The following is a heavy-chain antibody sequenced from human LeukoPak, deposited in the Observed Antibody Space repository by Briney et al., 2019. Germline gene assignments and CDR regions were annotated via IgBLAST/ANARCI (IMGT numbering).Heavy chain of an antibody. CDR1: GFTFSSYA. CDR2: ISGSGGST. CDR3: AKVSLRYFACGPFDI. V-gene: IGHV3-23*01. J-gene: IGHJ3*02. D-gene: IGHD3-9*01. Sequence: GGSLRLSCAASGFTFSSYALSWVRQAPGKGLEWVSAISGSGGSTYYADSVKGRFTISRDNSKNTLYLQMNSLRAEDTAVYYCAKVSLRYFACGPFDIWGQGTMVTVSS.